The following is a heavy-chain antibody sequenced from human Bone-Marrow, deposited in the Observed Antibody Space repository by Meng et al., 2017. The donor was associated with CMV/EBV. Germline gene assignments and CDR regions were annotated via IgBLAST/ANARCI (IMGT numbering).Heavy chain of an antibody. D-gene: IGHD3-16*01. CDR1: GGSISSGDFY. CDR3: ARVSPGVVWGMDV. Sequence: SETLSLTCTVSGGSISSGDFYWSYIRQPPGKGLEWIGYIYYSGSSYYNPSLKSRVTISVDTSKNQFSLKLTSVTAADTAVYYCARVSPGVVWGMDVWGQGTTV. V-gene: IGHV4-30-4*08. J-gene: IGHJ6*02. CDR2: IYYSGSS.